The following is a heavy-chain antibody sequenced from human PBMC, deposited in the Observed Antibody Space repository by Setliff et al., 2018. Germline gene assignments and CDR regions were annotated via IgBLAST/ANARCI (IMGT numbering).Heavy chain of an antibody. CDR1: GYSFNTYP. J-gene: IGHJ6*02. D-gene: IGHD4-17*01. Sequence: WASVKVSCKASGYSFNTYPINWMRQAPGQGPEWLGWINTGNGSPTYAQGCTGRCVFSLDTSVSSAYLQIFSLKSEDTAVYYCVRGTVIAYGMDVWGQGTTVTVSS. CDR3: VRGTVIAYGMDV. V-gene: IGHV7-4-1*01. CDR2: INTGNGSP.